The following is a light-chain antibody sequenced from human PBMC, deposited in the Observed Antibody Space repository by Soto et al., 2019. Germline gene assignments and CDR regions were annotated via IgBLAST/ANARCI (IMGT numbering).Light chain of an antibody. V-gene: IGKV3-20*01. CDR3: QQYGTSPPYT. CDR1: QSLSTTY. CDR2: GAS. Sequence: EIVLTQSPGTLSLSPGERATLSCSASQSLSTTYLAWYQQKPGQAPRLLIYGASSRATGIPDRFGGSGSGTDFTLTISRLEAEDFAVYYCQQYGTSPPYTFGQGTKLDIK. J-gene: IGKJ2*01.